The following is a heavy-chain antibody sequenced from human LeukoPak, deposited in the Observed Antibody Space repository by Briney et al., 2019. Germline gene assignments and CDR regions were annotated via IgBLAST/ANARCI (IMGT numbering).Heavy chain of an antibody. J-gene: IGHJ4*02. V-gene: IGHV3-49*04. CDR1: GFTFGDYA. D-gene: IGHD3-10*01. CDR2: IRSKAYGGTT. Sequence: GGSLRLSCTASGFTFGDYAMSWVRQAPGKGLEWVGFIRSKAYGGTTEYAASVKGRFTISRDDSKSIAYLQMNSLKTEDTAVYYCTRDQPLLWFGEFDYWGQGTLVTVSS. CDR3: TRDQPLLWFGEFDY.